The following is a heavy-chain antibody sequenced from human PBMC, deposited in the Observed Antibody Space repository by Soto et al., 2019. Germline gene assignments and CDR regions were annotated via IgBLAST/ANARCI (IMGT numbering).Heavy chain of an antibody. J-gene: IGHJ2*01. V-gene: IGHV4-34*01. CDR2: INHSGST. CDR1: GGSFSPYF. Sequence: QVQLQQWGAGLLKPSETLSLTCAVYGGSFSPYFWSWIRQPPGKGLAWIGEINHSGSTTYNPTLPRRATFTVDTSTNQVSLKLTSGTAADTAVYYCARLASGWQYYYSDSWGRGTPVTVSS. CDR3: ARLASGWQYYYSDS. D-gene: IGHD6-19*01.